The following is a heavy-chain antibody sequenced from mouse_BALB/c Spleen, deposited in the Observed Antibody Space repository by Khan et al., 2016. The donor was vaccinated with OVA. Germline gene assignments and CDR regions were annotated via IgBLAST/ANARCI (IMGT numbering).Heavy chain of an antibody. CDR2: IDPENGDT. Sequence: VQLKQSGAELVRSGASVKLSCTASGFNIKDYYMHWVKQRPEQGLEWIGWIDPENGDTEYAPKFQGKATMTADTSSNTAYLQLSSLTSEDTAVYDCNAGYFDYWGQGTTLTVSS. V-gene: IGHV14-4*02. CDR1: GFNIKDYY. CDR3: NAGYFDY. J-gene: IGHJ2*01.